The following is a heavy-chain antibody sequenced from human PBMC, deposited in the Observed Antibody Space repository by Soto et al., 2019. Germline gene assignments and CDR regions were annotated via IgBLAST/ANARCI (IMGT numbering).Heavy chain of an antibody. CDR3: VKSQSNHGYNCFGT. V-gene: IGHV3-30*18. D-gene: IGHD4-4*01. CDR1: GFTFSSYG. CDR2: ISYDGNNK. Sequence: PGGSLRLSCAASGFTFSSYGMHWVRQAPGKGLEWVAVISYDGNNKYYTDSVKGRFTISRDNSKNTLFLQMNSLRAEDTAVFYCVKSQSNHGYNCFGTWGQGTLVTVSS. J-gene: IGHJ5*02.